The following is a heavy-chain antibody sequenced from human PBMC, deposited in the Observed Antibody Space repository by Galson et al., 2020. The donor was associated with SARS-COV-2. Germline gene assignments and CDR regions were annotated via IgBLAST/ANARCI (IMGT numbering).Heavy chain of an antibody. CDR1: GFTFSNAW. Sequence: GGSLRLSCAASGFTFSNAWMSWVRQAPGKGLEWVGRIKSKTDGGTTDYAAPVKGRFTISRDDSKNTLYLQMNSLKTEDTAVYYCTTDSLDFTLSYYYYYMDVWGKGTTVTVSS. D-gene: IGHD2-15*01. J-gene: IGHJ6*03. CDR2: IKSKTDGGTT. CDR3: TTDSLDFTLSYYYYYMDV. V-gene: IGHV3-15*01.